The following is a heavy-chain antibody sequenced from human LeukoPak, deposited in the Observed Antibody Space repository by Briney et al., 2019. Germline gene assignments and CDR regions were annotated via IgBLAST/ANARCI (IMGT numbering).Heavy chain of an antibody. CDR2: IYYSGST. Sequence: SETLSLTCTVSGGSISSSSYYWGWIRQPPGKGLEWIGSIYYSGSTYYNPSLKSRVTISVDTSKNQFSLKLSSVTAADTAVYYCARLCSGGWRGAFDYWGQGTLVTVSS. V-gene: IGHV4-39*01. CDR3: ARLCSGGWRGAFDY. J-gene: IGHJ4*02. CDR1: GGSISSSSYY. D-gene: IGHD6-19*01.